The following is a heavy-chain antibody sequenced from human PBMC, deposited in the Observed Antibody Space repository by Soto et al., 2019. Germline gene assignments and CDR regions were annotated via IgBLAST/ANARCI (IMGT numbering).Heavy chain of an antibody. CDR3: ARGRTMVRGVITLHRLIWFDP. J-gene: IGHJ5*02. V-gene: IGHV4-30-2*01. CDR2: IYHSGST. Sequence: SETLSLTCAVSGGSISSGGYSWSWIRQPPGKGLEWIGYIYHSGSTNYNPSLKSRVTISVDTSKNQFSLELSSVTAADTAVYYCARGRTMVRGVITLHRLIWFDPWGQGTLVTVSS. CDR1: GGSISSGGYS. D-gene: IGHD3-10*01.